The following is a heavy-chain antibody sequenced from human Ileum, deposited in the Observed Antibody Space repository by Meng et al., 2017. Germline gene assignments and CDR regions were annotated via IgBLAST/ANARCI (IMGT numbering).Heavy chain of an antibody. V-gene: IGHV4-31*01. CDR3: SRGVMTIADD. CDR2: IYYSGST. CDR1: GGSTSSGNYY. D-gene: IGHD4/OR15-4a*01. J-gene: IGHJ4*02. Sequence: VQLPSLGPGLVKPSQTLSLPCTVSGGSTSSGNYYWSWIRQHPGKGLEWIGYIYYSGSTYYNPSLKSLVTISVDTSKNQFSLKLNSVTAADTAVYYCSRGVMTIADDWGQGTLVTVSS.